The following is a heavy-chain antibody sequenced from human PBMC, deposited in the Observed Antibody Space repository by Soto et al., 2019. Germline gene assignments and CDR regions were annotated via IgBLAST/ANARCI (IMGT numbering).Heavy chain of an antibody. CDR2: ISGSGGST. J-gene: IGHJ6*02. Sequence: HPGGSLRLSCAASGFTFSSYAMSWVRQAPGKGLEWVSAISGSGGSTYYADSVKGRFTISRDNSKNTLYLQMNSLRAEDTAVYYCARPISSSPGGYYYGMDVWGQGTTVTVSS. V-gene: IGHV3-23*01. CDR3: ARPISSSPGGYYYGMDV. D-gene: IGHD6-6*01. CDR1: GFTFSSYA.